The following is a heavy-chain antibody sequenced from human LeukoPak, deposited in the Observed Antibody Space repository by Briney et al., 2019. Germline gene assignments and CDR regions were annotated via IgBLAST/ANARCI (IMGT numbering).Heavy chain of an antibody. CDR1: GSTFSTYA. Sequence: GGSLRLSCAASGSTFSTYAMSWVRQAPGRGLEWVSTISGSGGSTYYPDSVKGRFTISRDNSKNTLYLQMNSLRAEDTAVYYCAKVRGVVNLSYFDYWGQGTLVTVSS. D-gene: IGHD4-23*01. V-gene: IGHV3-23*01. CDR3: AKVRGVVNLSYFDY. CDR2: ISGSGGST. J-gene: IGHJ4*02.